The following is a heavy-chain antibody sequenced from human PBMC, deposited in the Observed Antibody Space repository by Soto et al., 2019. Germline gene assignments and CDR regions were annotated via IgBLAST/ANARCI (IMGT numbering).Heavy chain of an antibody. D-gene: IGHD2-8*01. Sequence: GGSLRLSCAASGFTFSSYSMNWVRQAPGKGLEWVSYISSSSSTIYYADSVKGRFTISRDNAKNSLYLQMNSLRAEDTAVYYCARGVDIVLMVYASPDAFDIWGQGTMVTVS. V-gene: IGHV3-48*01. CDR2: ISSSSSTI. J-gene: IGHJ3*02. CDR3: ARGVDIVLMVYASPDAFDI. CDR1: GFTFSSYS.